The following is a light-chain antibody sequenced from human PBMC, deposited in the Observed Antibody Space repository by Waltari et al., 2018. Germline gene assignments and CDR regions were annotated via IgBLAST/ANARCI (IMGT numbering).Light chain of an antibody. V-gene: IGLV2-11*01. CDR2: DVS. CDR1: GSDVGGYNY. Sequence: QSALTQPRSMSGSPGQSVTIACTGTGSDVGGYNYVSWYQQHPGKAPKLMIYDVSKRPSGAPDRFSGSKSGNTASLTISGLQAEDEADYYCCSYAGSYTWVFGGGTKVTVL. J-gene: IGLJ3*02. CDR3: CSYAGSYTWV.